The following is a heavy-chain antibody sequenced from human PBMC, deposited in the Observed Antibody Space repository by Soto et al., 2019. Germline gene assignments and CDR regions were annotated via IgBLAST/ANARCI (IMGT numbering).Heavy chain of an antibody. J-gene: IGHJ6*03. CDR1: GCSISSSNW. D-gene: IGHD2-2*01. Sequence: SETLSLTCAFSGCSISSSNWWSWVRQPPGKGLEWIGEINHSGSTNYNPSLKSRVTISVDTSKNQFSLKLSSVTAADTAVYYCARGKEDIVVVPAAPARYYYYYMDVWGKGTTVTVSS. CDR2: INHSGST. CDR3: ARGKEDIVVVPAAPARYYYYYMDV. V-gene: IGHV4-4*02.